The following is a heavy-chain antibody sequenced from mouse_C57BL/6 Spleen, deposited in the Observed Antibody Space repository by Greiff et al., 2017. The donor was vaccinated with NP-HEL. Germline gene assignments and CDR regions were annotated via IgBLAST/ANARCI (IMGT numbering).Heavy chain of an antibody. D-gene: IGHD1-1*02. V-gene: IGHV1-82*01. CDR1: GYAFSSSW. CDR2: IYPGDGDT. J-gene: IGHJ4*01. CDR3: AIWDGYYGMAY. Sequence: VQLQQSGPELVKPGASVKISCKASGYAFSSSWMNWVKQRPGKGLEWIGRIYPGDGDTNYNGKFKGKATLTADKSSSTAYMQLSSLTSDDSAVYCCAIWDGYYGMAYWGQGTSVTVSS.